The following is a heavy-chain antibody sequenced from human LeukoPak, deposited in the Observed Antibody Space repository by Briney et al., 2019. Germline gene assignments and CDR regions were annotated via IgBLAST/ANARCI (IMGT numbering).Heavy chain of an antibody. V-gene: IGHV3-23*01. CDR2: ISGNSVTI. D-gene: IGHD1-26*01. CDR3: AKILSGTYSFDL. J-gene: IGHJ4*02. Sequence: GGSLRLSCAAAGFTFSTYPMTWVRQPPEQRLWWGSAISGNSVTIYYADSVKGRFTISRDNSQTTLYLQMYSLRAEDTAIYYCAKILSGTYSFDLWGQGTLVTVSS. CDR1: GFTFSTYP.